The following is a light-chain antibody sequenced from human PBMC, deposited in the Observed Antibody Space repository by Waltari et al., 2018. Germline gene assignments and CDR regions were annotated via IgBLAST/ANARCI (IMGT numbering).Light chain of an antibody. Sequence: QSALTQPASVSGSPGQSITFSCTGTASDAGPYKLVSWYQHHPGTAPKLIIYGGDKRPSGFSSRCSASKSGDTASLTISGLQSEDEADYYCCSYVGGAKVTFGGGTKVTVL. CDR3: CSYVGGAKVT. CDR2: GGD. J-gene: IGLJ2*01. CDR1: ASDAGPYKL. V-gene: IGLV2-23*01.